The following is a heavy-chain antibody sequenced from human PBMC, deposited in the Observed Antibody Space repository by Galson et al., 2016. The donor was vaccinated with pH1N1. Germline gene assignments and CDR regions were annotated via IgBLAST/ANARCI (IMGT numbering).Heavy chain of an antibody. Sequence: CAISGDSVSSNSATWNWIRQSPSRGLEWLGRTYYRSKWYNDYAESVKSRIIISPETSKNQLSLQLNSVTPADTAVYYCARGVIDYDFWSGYQDHAAFDIWGQGTMVIVSS. V-gene: IGHV6-1*01. J-gene: IGHJ3*02. D-gene: IGHD3-3*01. CDR1: GDSVSSNSAT. CDR2: TYYRSKWYN. CDR3: ARGVIDYDFWSGYQDHAAFDI.